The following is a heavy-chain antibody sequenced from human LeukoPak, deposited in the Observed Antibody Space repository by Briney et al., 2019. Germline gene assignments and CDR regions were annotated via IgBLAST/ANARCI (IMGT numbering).Heavy chain of an antibody. CDR3: ARVSFYGSGNYYVPYYYYYMDV. CDR2: MNPSSGKT. V-gene: IGHV1-8*01. J-gene: IGHJ6*03. D-gene: IGHD3-10*01. Sequence: ASVKVSCKASGYTFTNYDINWVCQATGQGLEWMGWMNPSSGKTGYEQKFQGRVTMTRDTSISTAYMELSSLRSEDTAVYYCARVSFYGSGNYYVPYYYYYMDVWGKGTTVTISS. CDR1: GYTFTNYD.